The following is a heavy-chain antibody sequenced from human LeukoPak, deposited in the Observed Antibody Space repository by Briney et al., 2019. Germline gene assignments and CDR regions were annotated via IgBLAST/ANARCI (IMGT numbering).Heavy chain of an antibody. CDR3: AKVTTSDY. CDR2: ISYDGSNK. J-gene: IGHJ4*02. CDR1: GFTFSSYA. V-gene: IGHV3-30-3*02. Sequence: GGSLRLSCAASGFTFSSYAMHWVRQAPGKGLEWVAVISYDGSNKYYADSVKGRFTISRDNSKNTLYLQMNSLRAEDTAVYYCAKVTTSDYWGQGTLVTVSS. D-gene: IGHD3-22*01.